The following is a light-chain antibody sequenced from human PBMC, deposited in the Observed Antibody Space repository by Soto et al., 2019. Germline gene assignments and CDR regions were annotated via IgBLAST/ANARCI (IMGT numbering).Light chain of an antibody. J-gene: IGKJ3*01. Sequence: DIQMTQSPSSLSASVGDRVTITCRASQGISNYLAWYQQKPGKVPKVLIYVASTLQSGVPSRFSGSGSGTDFTLTISGLQPEDVATYYCQQYNSAPFTFGPGTTVDIK. CDR2: VAS. CDR3: QQYNSAPFT. CDR1: QGISNY. V-gene: IGKV1-27*01.